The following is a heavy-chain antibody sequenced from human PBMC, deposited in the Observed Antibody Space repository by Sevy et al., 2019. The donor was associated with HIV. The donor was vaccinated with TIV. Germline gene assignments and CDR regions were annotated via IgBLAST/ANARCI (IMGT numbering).Heavy chain of an antibody. Sequence: ASVKVSCKVSVYTLSQLSMHWVRQAPGKGLEWMGSFDPEDGETRYAQMLQGRVTLTEDKSTNTAYMELRSLRSEDTAVYYCATTKDYYDSSGSPFDYWGQGTLVTVSS. CDR2: FDPEDGET. J-gene: IGHJ4*02. CDR3: ATTKDYYDSSGSPFDY. D-gene: IGHD3-22*01. V-gene: IGHV1-24*01. CDR1: VYTLSQLS.